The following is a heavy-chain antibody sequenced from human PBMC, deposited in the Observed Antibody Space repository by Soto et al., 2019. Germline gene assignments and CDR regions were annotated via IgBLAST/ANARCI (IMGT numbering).Heavy chain of an antibody. CDR3: ARPIGALSTTDFTY. Sequence: GESLKISCQGSGYHFTNYWIGWVRQMPGKGLEWMGFIYPSDSDTRYSPSFQGQVTISADKSISTAYLQWSSLKASDTAMYYRARPIGALSTTDFTYWGQGTLVTVSS. V-gene: IGHV5-51*01. CDR2: IYPSDSDT. J-gene: IGHJ4*02. CDR1: GYHFTNYW. D-gene: IGHD3-22*01.